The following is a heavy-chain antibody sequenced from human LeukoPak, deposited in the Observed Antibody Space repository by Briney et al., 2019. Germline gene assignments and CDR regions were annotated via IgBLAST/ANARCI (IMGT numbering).Heavy chain of an antibody. CDR2: FDAEDGET. Sequence: ASVKVSCKVSGYTLIELSIHWVRQTPGKGLEWMGGFDAEDGETIYAQRFQGRVTMTDETSAETTYMEQSSLRSEDTAVYYCATEGTSAGFDPWGQGTLVTVSS. V-gene: IGHV1-24*01. CDR1: GYTLIELS. D-gene: IGHD6-6*01. CDR3: ATEGTSAGFDP. J-gene: IGHJ5*02.